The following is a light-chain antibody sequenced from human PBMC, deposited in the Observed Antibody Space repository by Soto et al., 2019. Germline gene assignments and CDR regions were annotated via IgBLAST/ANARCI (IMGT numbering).Light chain of an antibody. CDR2: EGS. V-gene: IGLV2-23*01. Sequence: QSVLTQPASVSGSPGQSITISCTGTSSDVGSYNLVSWYQQHPGKAPKLMIYEGSKRPSGVSNRFSGSKSGNTASLTISGLQADFFSYYYSCSYARSSTYVLAAG. CDR1: SSDVGSYNL. CDR3: CSYARSSTYV. J-gene: IGLJ1*01.